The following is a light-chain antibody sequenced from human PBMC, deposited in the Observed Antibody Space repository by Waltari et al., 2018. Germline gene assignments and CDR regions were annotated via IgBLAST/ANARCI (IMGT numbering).Light chain of an antibody. J-gene: IGKJ2*01. CDR1: QDITTS. CDR2: DAS. V-gene: IGKV1-33*01. CDR3: QHYHSHPYT. Sequence: DIQLTQSPSSLSAAVGDRVTITCQATQDITTSLSWFQQKPGKAPQLLIYDASSLQAGVPSRFSGTGSGTAFSFTITSLQPDDSATYYCQHYHSHPYTFGRGTKLQIK.